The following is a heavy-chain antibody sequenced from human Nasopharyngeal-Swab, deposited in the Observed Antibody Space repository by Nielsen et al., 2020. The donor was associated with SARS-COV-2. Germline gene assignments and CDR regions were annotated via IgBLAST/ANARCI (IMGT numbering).Heavy chain of an antibody. J-gene: IGHJ5*02. D-gene: IGHD6-19*01. V-gene: IGHV4-38-2*02. CDR2: IYHSGRT. Sequence: WIRQPPGKGLEWTGSIYHSGRTNYNPSLKSRVSISVDTSKNQVSLKLNSVTAADSAVYYCARDQGIAVPIGWFDPWGQGTLVTVSS. CDR3: ARDQGIAVPIGWFDP.